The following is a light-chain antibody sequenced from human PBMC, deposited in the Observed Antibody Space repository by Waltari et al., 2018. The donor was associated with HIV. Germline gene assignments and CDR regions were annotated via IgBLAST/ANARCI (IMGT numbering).Light chain of an antibody. V-gene: IGLV2-8*01. CDR1: STDVGGYNY. Sequence: QSALTQPPSASGSPGQSVTISCTGTSTDVGGYNYVSWYQQHPGKAPKIMSYEVSKRPSGVPNRFSGANAGNTASLTVSGLQAEDEADYYGSSYAGSNNFYVVGTGTKVTVL. CDR3: SSYAGSNNFYV. CDR2: EVS. J-gene: IGLJ1*01.